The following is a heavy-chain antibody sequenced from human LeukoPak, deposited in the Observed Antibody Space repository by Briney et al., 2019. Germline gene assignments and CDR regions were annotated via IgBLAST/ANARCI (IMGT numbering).Heavy chain of an antibody. CDR1: GDSISNYY. Sequence: PSETLSLTCTVSGDSISNYYWSWIRQSPGKGLEWIGDIYYSGSTNYTTSLKSRVTISVDTSKNQFSLKLSSVTAADTAVYYCARDAPYCGGDCYPDYWGQGTLVTVSS. CDR3: ARDAPYCGGDCYPDY. D-gene: IGHD2-21*02. V-gene: IGHV4-59*01. CDR2: IYYSGST. J-gene: IGHJ4*02.